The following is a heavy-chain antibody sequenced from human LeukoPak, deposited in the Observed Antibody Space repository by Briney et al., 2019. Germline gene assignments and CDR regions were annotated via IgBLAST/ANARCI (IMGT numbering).Heavy chain of an antibody. Sequence: GGSLRLSCAASGFTFSSYSMNWVRQAPGKGLEWVSSISSSSSYIYYADSVKGRFTISRDNAKNSLYLQVNSLRAEDTAVYYCAREGFYYDSSGYYYWGQGTLVTVSS. CDR2: ISSSSSYI. CDR3: AREGFYYDSSGYYY. D-gene: IGHD3-22*01. V-gene: IGHV3-21*01. CDR1: GFTFSSYS. J-gene: IGHJ4*02.